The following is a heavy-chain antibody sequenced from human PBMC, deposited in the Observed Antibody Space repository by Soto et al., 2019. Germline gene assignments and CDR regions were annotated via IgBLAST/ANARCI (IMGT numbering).Heavy chain of an antibody. Sequence: ASVKVSCKASGYTFTSYGISWVRQAPGQGLEWMGWINAYNGNTNYAQKLQGRVTMTTDTSTSTAYMELRGLRSDDTAVYYCARGRYGGNSWDFQHWGQGTLVTVSS. CDR1: GYTFTSYG. J-gene: IGHJ1*01. CDR3: ARGRYGGNSWDFQH. CDR2: INAYNGNT. D-gene: IGHD4-17*01. V-gene: IGHV1-18*01.